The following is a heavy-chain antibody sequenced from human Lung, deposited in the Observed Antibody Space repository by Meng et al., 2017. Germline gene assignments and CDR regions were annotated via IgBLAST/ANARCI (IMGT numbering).Heavy chain of an antibody. CDR3: ARKSGNWIAITCYSVDY. J-gene: IGHJ4*02. CDR1: GGTFSNSF. V-gene: IGHV1-69*05. Sequence: SVKVSCNAPGGTFSNSFVGWVRQDPGQGLEWMGGINGVFGTTNYAQKFQGRVTITTDESTSTVYMTLDRLTSKDTAVYFCARKSGNWIAITCYSVDYWGQGTLVTVSS. CDR2: INGVFGTT. D-gene: IGHD2-15*01.